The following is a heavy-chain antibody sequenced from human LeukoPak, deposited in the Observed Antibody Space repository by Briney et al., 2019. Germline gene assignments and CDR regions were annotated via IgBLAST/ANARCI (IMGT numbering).Heavy chain of an antibody. CDR2: NSAYNGNT. CDR3: ARDDKDGYNHRPIDY. Sequence: ASVKVSCKASGYTFTSYGISWVRQARGQGLEWMGWNSAYNGNTNYAQKLQGRVTMTTDTSTSTVYMELRSLRSDDTAVYYCARDDKDGYNHRPIDYWGQGTLVTVSS. D-gene: IGHD5-24*01. CDR1: GYTFTSYG. V-gene: IGHV1-18*01. J-gene: IGHJ4*02.